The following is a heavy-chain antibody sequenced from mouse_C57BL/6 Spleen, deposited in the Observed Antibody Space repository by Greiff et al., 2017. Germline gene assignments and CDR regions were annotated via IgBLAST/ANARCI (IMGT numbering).Heavy chain of an antibody. J-gene: IGHJ4*01. V-gene: IGHV1-75*01. CDR2: IFPGSGST. CDR3: ARSYYSNYGDYYAMDY. D-gene: IGHD2-5*01. CDR1: GYTFTDYY. Sequence: VQLQQSGPELVKPGASVKISCKASGYTFTDYYINWVKQRPGQGLEWIGWIFPGSGSTYYNEKFKGKATLTLDQSSSTAYMLLSSLTSEDSAVYFCARSYYSNYGDYYAMDYWGQGTSGTASS.